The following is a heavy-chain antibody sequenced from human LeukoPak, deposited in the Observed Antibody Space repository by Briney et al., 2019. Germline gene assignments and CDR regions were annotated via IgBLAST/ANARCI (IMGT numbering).Heavy chain of an antibody. CDR2: ISGSGGST. Sequence: GGSLRLSCAASGFTFSSYWMHWVRQAPGKGLEWVSAISGSGGSTYYADSVKGRFTISRDNSKNTLYLQMNSLRAEDTAVYFCARGIVAVGNFDYWGQGTLVTVSS. J-gene: IGHJ4*02. D-gene: IGHD6-13*01. V-gene: IGHV3-23*01. CDR1: GFTFSSYW. CDR3: ARGIVAVGNFDY.